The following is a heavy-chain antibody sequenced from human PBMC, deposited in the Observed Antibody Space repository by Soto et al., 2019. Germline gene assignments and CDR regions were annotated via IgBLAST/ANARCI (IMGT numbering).Heavy chain of an antibody. CDR3: TSLWFGPYV. V-gene: IGHV3-49*03. CDR1: GFPFGDYA. J-gene: IGHJ6*02. CDR2: IRSKAYGGTT. Sequence: GGSLRLCCTAYGFPFGDYAMSWFRQAPGKGLEWVGFIRSKAYGGTTEYAASVKGRFTISRDDSKSIAYLQMNSLKTEDTAVYYCTSLWFGPYVWGQGTTVTVSS. D-gene: IGHD3-10*01.